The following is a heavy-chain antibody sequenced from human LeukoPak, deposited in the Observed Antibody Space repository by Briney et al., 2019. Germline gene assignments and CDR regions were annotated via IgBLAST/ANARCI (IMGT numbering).Heavy chain of an antibody. CDR3: ATTMTVED. CDR2: ISSTSSTI. V-gene: IGHV3-48*02. D-gene: IGHD3-22*01. CDR1: GLTFSSYT. J-gene: IGHJ4*02. Sequence: GGSLRLSCAASGLTFSSYTMNWVRQAPGKGLEWVSSISSTSSTIYYADSVRGRFTISRDNAKSSLYLQMNSLRDEDTAVYYCATTMTVEDWGQGTLATVSS.